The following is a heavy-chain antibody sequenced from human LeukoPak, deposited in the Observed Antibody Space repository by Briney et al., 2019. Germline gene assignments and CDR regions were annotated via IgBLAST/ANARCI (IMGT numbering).Heavy chain of an antibody. V-gene: IGHV3-73*01. CDR1: GFILGGFD. CDR3: SRRNCTTCRFFSFYY. D-gene: IGHD2/OR15-2a*01. J-gene: IGHJ4*02. CDR2: IKTKRESDAT. Sequence: GGSLRLSCAASGFILGGFDVHWVRQAYGKGLEWVGRIKTKRESDATAYAASVKGRFTLSRDDSKNTAYLQTNSLRTEDTAVYCCSRRNCTTCRFFSFYYGGRGILVPVSA.